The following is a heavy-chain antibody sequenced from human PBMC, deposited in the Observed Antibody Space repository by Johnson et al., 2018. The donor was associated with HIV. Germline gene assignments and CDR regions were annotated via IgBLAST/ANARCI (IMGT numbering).Heavy chain of an antibody. D-gene: IGHD3-16*01. V-gene: IGHV3-33*06. CDR3: AKEKDYGAFDI. J-gene: IGHJ3*02. Sequence: QVQLVESGGGVVQPGRSLRLSCAASGFTFSTYGMHWVRQAPGKGLEWVAVMWYDGSNKYYADSVKGRFTISRDNSKNTLYLQMNSLRAEDTAMYYCAKEKDYGAFDIWGQGTMVTVSS. CDR1: GFTFSTYG. CDR2: MWYDGSNK.